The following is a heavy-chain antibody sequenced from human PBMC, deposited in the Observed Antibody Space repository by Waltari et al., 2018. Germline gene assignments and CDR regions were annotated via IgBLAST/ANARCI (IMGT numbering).Heavy chain of an antibody. J-gene: IGHJ6*02. Sequence: EVQLVESGGGLVQPGRSLRLSCAAPGFTFDDFAMHWVRQAPGKGLEWVSGISWNSGSIGYADSVKGRFTISRDNAKNSLYLQMNSLRAEDTALYYCAKGSYGYYYGMDVWGQGTTVTVSS. CDR3: AKGSYGYYYGMDV. D-gene: IGHD5-18*01. CDR2: ISWNSGSI. V-gene: IGHV3-9*01. CDR1: GFTFDDFA.